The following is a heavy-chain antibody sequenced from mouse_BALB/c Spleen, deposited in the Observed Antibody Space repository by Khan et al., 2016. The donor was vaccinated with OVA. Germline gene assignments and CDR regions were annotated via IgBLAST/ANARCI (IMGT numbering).Heavy chain of an antibody. CDR2: INPYNDGA. Sequence: VQLQQSGPELVKPGASVKISCQASGYSFTNYIIHWVKQKPGQGLEWIGYINPYNDGAKYNEKFKGKATLTSDKSSSTAYMELSGLTFEDSAVFYCARDDGRSFWFAHWGQGTLVTVDA. V-gene: IGHV1S136*01. J-gene: IGHJ3*01. D-gene: IGHD1-1*01. CDR3: ARDDGRSFWFAH. CDR1: GYSFTNYI.